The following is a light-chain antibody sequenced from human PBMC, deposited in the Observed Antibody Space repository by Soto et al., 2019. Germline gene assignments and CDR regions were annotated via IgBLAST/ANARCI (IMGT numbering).Light chain of an antibody. CDR2: GTF. V-gene: IGKV1-6*01. CDR3: LQDFKYPRT. J-gene: IGKJ1*01. CDR1: QDIRTE. Sequence: AIQMTQSPSSLSASVGDRVTITCRASQDIRTELGWYQQKPGKAPRLLFYGTFSLQSGVPSRFSGSGSGTDFTLTISSLQPDDFATYYCLQDFKYPRTFGQGTKVEVK.